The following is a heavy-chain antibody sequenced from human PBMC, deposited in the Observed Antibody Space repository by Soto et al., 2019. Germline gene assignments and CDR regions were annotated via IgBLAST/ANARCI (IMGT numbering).Heavy chain of an antibody. Sequence: PSETLSLTCTVSGGSISSGGYYWSWIRQHPGKGLEWIGYIYYSGSTYYNPSLKSRVTISVDTSKNQFSLKLSSVTAADTAVYYCARVSYDSSVPDYWGQGTLVTVS. D-gene: IGHD3-22*01. CDR1: GGSISSGGYY. V-gene: IGHV4-31*03. CDR2: IYYSGST. J-gene: IGHJ4*02. CDR3: ARVSYDSSVPDY.